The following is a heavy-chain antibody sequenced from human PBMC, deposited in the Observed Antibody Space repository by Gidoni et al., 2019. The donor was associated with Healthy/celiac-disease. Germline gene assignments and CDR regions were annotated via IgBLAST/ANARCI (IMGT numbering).Heavy chain of an antibody. Sequence: QVQLAQSGAEVTMPWASFMFSLQPSGYTFTSSAITWVRQAPGQGLEWMGWIRAYNGNTKDAQKLQGRVARTTDTSTSTAYMELRGLRSDDTAVYYCARDYHPRSIAADCKGVWYYYYGMDVWGQGTTVTVSS. CDR3: ARDYHPRSIAADCKGVWYYYYGMDV. CDR2: IRAYNGNT. J-gene: IGHJ6*02. D-gene: IGHD6-13*01. V-gene: IGHV1-18*01. CDR1: GYTFTSSA.